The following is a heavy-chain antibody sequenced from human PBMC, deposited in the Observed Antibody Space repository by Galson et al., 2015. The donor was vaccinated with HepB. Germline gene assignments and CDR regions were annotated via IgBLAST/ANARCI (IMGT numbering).Heavy chain of an antibody. CDR2: ISYDGSNK. CDR1: GYTLTELS. V-gene: IGHV3-30*18. Sequence: SCKVSGYTLTELSMHWVRQAPGKGLEWVAVISYDGSNKYYADSVKGRFTISRDNSKNTLYLQMNSLRAEDTAVYYCAKGIITMVRGPYDYWGQGTLVTVSS. D-gene: IGHD3-10*01. CDR3: AKGIITMVRGPYDY. J-gene: IGHJ4*02.